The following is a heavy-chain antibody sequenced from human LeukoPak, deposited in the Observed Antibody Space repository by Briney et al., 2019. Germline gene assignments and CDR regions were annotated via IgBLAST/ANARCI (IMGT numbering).Heavy chain of an antibody. CDR1: GGYFSGYY. Sequence: PSETLSLTCAVYGGYFSGYYWSWIRQPPGKGLEWIGEINHSGSTNYNPSLKSRVTISVDTSKNQFSLKLSSVTAADTAVYYSVGGYSGYDLADVERYGMDVWGQGTTVTVSS. J-gene: IGHJ6*02. V-gene: IGHV4-34*03. CDR3: VGGYSGYDLADVERYGMDV. D-gene: IGHD5-12*01. CDR2: INHSGST.